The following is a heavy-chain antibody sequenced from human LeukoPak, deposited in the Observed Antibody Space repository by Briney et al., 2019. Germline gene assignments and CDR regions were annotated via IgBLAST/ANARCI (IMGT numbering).Heavy chain of an antibody. CDR3: AKDLRGGYDFWSGYPFDY. CDR1: GLTFSNYA. D-gene: IGHD3-3*01. CDR2: ISDSGGST. Sequence: GGSLRLSCAASGLTFSNYAMSWVRQAPGKGLEWVSGISDSGGSTYYADSVKGRFIISRDNSKNTLYLQMNSLRDEDTAVYYCAKDLRGGYDFWSGYPFDYWGQGTLVTVSS. J-gene: IGHJ4*02. V-gene: IGHV3-23*01.